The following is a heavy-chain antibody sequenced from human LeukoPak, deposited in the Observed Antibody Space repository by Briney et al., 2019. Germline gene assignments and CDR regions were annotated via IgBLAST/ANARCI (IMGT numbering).Heavy chain of an antibody. J-gene: IGHJ4*02. CDR2: IYHSGST. V-gene: IGHV4-38-2*01. CDR3: ARAGGYYYGSGSYVGPPFDY. D-gene: IGHD3-10*01. CDR1: GYSISSGYY. Sequence: SETLSLTCAVSGYSISSGYYWGWIRQPPGKGLEWIGSIYHSGSTYYNSSLKSRVTISVDTSKNQFSLKLSSVTAADTAVYYCARAGGYYYGSGSYVGPPFDYWGQGTLVTVSS.